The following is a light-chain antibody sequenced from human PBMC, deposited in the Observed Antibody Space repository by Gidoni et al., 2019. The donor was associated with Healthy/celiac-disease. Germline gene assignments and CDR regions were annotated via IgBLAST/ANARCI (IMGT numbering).Light chain of an antibody. CDR2: EVS. CDR1: SSDVGSYNL. Sequence: QSALTQPASVSGSPGQSITISCTGTSSDVGSYNLVSWYQQHPGKAPQLMIYEVSKRPSGVSNRFSGSKSGNTASLTISGLQPEDEADYYCCSYAGSILFGGGTKLTVL. J-gene: IGLJ2*01. V-gene: IGLV2-23*02. CDR3: CSYAGSIL.